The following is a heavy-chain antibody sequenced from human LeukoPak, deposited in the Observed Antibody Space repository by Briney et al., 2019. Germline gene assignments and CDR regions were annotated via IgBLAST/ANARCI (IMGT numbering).Heavy chain of an antibody. CDR3: ARDFGHLGYCSSTSCHEFDY. V-gene: IGHV3-30-3*01. D-gene: IGHD2-2*01. Sequence: GGSLRLSCAASGFTFSSYAMHWVRQAPGKGLEWVAVISYDGSNKYYADSVKGRFTISRDNSKNTLYLQMNSLRAGDTAVYYCARDFGHLGYCSSTSCHEFDYWGQRTLVTVSS. J-gene: IGHJ4*02. CDR2: ISYDGSNK. CDR1: GFTFSSYA.